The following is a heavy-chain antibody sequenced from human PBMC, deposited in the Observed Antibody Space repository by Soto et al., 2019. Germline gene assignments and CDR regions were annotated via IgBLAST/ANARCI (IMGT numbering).Heavy chain of an antibody. V-gene: IGHV4-4*07. CDR2: IYPGGST. CDR3: AREVAAPGTNHYDH. CDR1: GGSISNYY. J-gene: IGHJ4*02. Sequence: SETLSLTCSVSGGSISNYYWSWIRQSAGKGLEWIGRIYPGGSTKYNPSLKSRVTISVDTSKNQFSLKVNSVTAADTAVYYCAREVAAPGTNHYDHWGQGTLVTVSS. D-gene: IGHD6-13*01.